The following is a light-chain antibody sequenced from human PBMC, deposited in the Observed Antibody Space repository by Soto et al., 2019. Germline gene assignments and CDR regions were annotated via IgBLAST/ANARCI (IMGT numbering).Light chain of an antibody. CDR3: QQYNNWPPIT. V-gene: IGKV3-15*01. Sequence: EIVMTQSPASLSVSPGERTTLSCRASQSVSSNLAWYQQKPGQAPRLLIYGASTRAAGIPARFSGSGSGTEFSLTISSLQSEDFAVYYCQQYNNWPPITFGQGTRLEIK. J-gene: IGKJ5*01. CDR1: QSVSSN. CDR2: GAS.